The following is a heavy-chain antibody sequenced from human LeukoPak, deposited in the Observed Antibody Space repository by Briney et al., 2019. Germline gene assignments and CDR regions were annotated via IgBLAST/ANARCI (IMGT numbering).Heavy chain of an antibody. CDR2: IGGSGSGP. CDR3: SRVNYGGNSGYHFDY. J-gene: IGHJ4*02. D-gene: IGHD4-23*01. V-gene: IGHV3-23*01. CDR1: GFTFNYYA. Sequence: GGSLRPSCAASGFTFNYYAMTWVRQAPGERLEWVSTIGGSGSGPSYADSVRGRFSISRDNSNNMVYLQMHSLRAEDTAVYYCSRVNYGGNSGYHFDYWGQGTLVTVSS.